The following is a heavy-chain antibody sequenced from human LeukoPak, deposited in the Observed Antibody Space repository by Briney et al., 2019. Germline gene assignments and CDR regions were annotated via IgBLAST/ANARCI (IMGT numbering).Heavy chain of an antibody. J-gene: IGHJ4*02. Sequence: AGGSLRLSCAASGFTFSSYSMNWVRQAPGKGLEWVSSISSSSSYIYYADSVKGRFTISRDNAKNSLYLQMNSLRAEDTAVYYCARERGNEYYFDYWGQGTLVTVSS. D-gene: IGHD1-1*01. V-gene: IGHV3-21*01. CDR3: ARERGNEYYFDY. CDR2: ISSSSSYI. CDR1: GFTFSSYS.